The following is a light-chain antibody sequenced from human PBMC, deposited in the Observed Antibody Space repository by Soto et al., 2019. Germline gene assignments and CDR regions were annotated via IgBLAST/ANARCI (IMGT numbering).Light chain of an antibody. J-gene: IGKJ5*01. CDR2: AAS. Sequence: DIQLTQSPSFLSASVGDRVTITCRASRGISSYLAWYQQKPGKAPKLLIYAASTLHTGVPSRFSGSGSGTEFTLTISSLQPEDLATYYCQQLNSYRITVGQGTRLEIK. CDR1: RGISSY. V-gene: IGKV1-9*01. CDR3: QQLNSYRIT.